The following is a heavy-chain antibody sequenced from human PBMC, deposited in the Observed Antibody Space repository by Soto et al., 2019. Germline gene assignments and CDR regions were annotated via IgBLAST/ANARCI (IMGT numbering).Heavy chain of an antibody. D-gene: IGHD3-22*01. CDR1: LRSISSGGYY. CDR3: ARAGSKEYYYDSSGYFF. Sequence: TLCLTFTVSLRSISSGGYYCICILPPPVKGLEWIGYIYYSGSTYYNPSLKSRVTISVDTSKNQFSLKLSSVTAADTAVYYCARAGSKEYYYDSSGYFFWGRGTLVTV. CDR2: IYYSGST. J-gene: IGHJ4*02. V-gene: IGHV4-31*03.